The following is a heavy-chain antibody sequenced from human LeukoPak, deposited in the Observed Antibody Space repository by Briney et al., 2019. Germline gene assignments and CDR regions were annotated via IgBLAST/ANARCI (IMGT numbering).Heavy chain of an antibody. V-gene: IGHV5-10-1*01. D-gene: IGHD3-22*01. CDR1: GYTFTNYW. J-gene: IGHJ6*02. CDR2: IDPRDSST. CDR3: ARHDRRDYYETSGYTSYYYGVDV. Sequence: GESLKISCKGSGYTFTNYWITWVRQMPGKGLEWMGRIDPRDSSTNYSPSFQGHVTISADKFISTAHLHWSSLKASDTAVYYCARHDRRDYYETSGYTSYYYGVDVWGQGTTVTVSS.